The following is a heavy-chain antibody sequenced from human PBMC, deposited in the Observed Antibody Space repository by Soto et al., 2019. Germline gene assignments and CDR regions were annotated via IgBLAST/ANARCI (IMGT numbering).Heavy chain of an antibody. J-gene: IGHJ4*02. D-gene: IGHD5-12*01. V-gene: IGHV4-34*01. Sequence: SETLSLTCAVYGGSFSGYYWSWIRQPPGKGLEWIGEINHSGSTNYNPSLKSRVTISVDTSKNQFSLKLSSVTAADTAVYYCASFEKTGGGYDSRGHDYWGQGTLVTVSS. CDR2: INHSGST. CDR1: GGSFSGYY. CDR3: ASFEKTGGGYDSRGHDY.